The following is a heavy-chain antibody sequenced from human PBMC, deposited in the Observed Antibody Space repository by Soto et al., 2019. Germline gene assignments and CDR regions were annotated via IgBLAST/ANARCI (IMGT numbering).Heavy chain of an antibody. V-gene: IGHV4-34*01. CDR3: ARTSRFDY. D-gene: IGHD6-6*01. J-gene: IGHJ4*02. CDR2: INHSGST. CDR1: GGSISDSNDH. Sequence: PSETLSLTCTVSGGSISDSNDHWSWIRQPPGKGLEWIGEINHSGSTNYNPSLKSRVTISVDTSKNQFSLKLSSVTAADTAVYYCARTSRFDYWGQGTLVTVSS.